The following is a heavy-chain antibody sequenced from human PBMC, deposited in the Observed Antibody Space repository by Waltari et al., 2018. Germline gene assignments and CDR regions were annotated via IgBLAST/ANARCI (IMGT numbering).Heavy chain of an antibody. Sequence: QVQLVQSGAEVKKPGSSVKVSCKASGGTFSSYAISWVRQAPGQGLEWMGRIIPIFGTANYAQKFQGRVTITADKSTSTAYMELSSLRSEDTAVYYCARGHYDILTGYYRYYFDYWGQGTLVTVSS. V-gene: IGHV1-69*08. CDR1: GGTFSSYA. CDR2: IIPIFGTA. D-gene: IGHD3-9*01. J-gene: IGHJ4*02. CDR3: ARGHYDILTGYYRYYFDY.